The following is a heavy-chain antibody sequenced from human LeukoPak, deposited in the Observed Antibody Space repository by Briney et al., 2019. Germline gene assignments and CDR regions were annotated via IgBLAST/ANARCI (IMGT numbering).Heavy chain of an antibody. CDR1: GFSFSSYW. J-gene: IGHJ4*02. Sequence: GRSLRLSCAASGFSFSSYWMSWVRQAPGKGLEWVANIKLDGSEKNYVDSVRGRFTISRDNAKNSLFLQMNSLRAEDTAVYYCARREYSTIRYWGQGTPVTVSS. CDR3: ARREYSTIRY. V-gene: IGHV3-7*05. D-gene: IGHD4-11*01. CDR2: IKLDGSEK.